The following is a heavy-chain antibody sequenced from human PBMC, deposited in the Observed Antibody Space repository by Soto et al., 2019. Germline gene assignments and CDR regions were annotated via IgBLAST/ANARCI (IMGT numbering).Heavy chain of an antibody. CDR2: IIPILGIA. J-gene: IGHJ6*03. CDR1: GGTFGSYT. Sequence: ASVKVSCKASGGTFGSYTRSWVRQAPGQGLEWMGRIIPILGIANYSPSFQGQVTISADKSISTAYLQWSSLKASDTAMYYCARHGRSSSDYYYYMDVWGKGTTVTVSS. V-gene: IGHV1-69*02. D-gene: IGHD6-6*01. CDR3: ARHGRSSSDYYYYMDV.